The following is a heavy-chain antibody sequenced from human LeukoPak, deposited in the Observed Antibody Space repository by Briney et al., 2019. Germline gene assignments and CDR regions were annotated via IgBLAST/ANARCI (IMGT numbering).Heavy chain of an antibody. CDR3: ANPLHSSGWFWYFDL. CDR2: ISWNSGSI. Sequence: GRSLRLSCAASGFTFDDYAMHWVRQAPGKGLEWVSGISWNSGSIGYADSVKGRFTISRDNAKNSLYLQMNSLRAEDMALYYCANPLHSSGWFWYFDLWGRGTLVTVSS. D-gene: IGHD6-19*01. CDR1: GFTFDDYA. V-gene: IGHV3-9*03. J-gene: IGHJ2*01.